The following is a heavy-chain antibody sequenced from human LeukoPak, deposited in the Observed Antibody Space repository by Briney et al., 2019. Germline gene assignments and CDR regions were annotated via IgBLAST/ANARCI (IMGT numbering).Heavy chain of an antibody. D-gene: IGHD2-2*02. CDR3: ARDQKLLLYNYYYYYMDV. CDR2: INSDGSST. CDR1: GFTFSNYW. J-gene: IGHJ6*03. V-gene: IGHV3-74*01. Sequence: SGGSLRLSCAASGFTFSNYWMHWVRQAPGKGLVWVSRINSDGSSTNYADSVKGRFTISRDNSKNTLYLQMNSLRAEDTAVYYCARDQKLLLYNYYYYYMDVWGKGTTVTVSS.